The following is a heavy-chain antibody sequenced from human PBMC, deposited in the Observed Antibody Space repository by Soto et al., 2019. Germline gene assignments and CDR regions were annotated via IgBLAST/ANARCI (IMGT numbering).Heavy chain of an antibody. CDR1: GGSISSSSYY. D-gene: IGHD6-13*01. Sequence: SETLSLTCTVSGGSISSSSYYWGWIRQPPGKGLEWIGSIYYSGSTYYNPSLKSRVTISVDTSKNQFSLKLSSVTAADTAVYYCARGELRSWYPDPFDYWGQGTLVTVSS. J-gene: IGHJ4*02. V-gene: IGHV4-39*01. CDR2: IYYSGST. CDR3: ARGELRSWYPDPFDY.